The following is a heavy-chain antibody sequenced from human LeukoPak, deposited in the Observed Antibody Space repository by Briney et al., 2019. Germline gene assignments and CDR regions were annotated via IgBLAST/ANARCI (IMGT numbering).Heavy chain of an antibody. V-gene: IGHV3-23*01. CDR1: GFTFRSFA. CDR2: ISARGGNT. J-gene: IGHJ4*02. Sequence: GGSLRLTCAASGFTFRSFAMNWARQAPGKGLEWVSGISARGGNTSYTDSLKGRLTISRDNSKNTLYLQLDSLRAEDTAVYYCAREGLAWWGQGTLVTVSS. CDR3: AREGLAW.